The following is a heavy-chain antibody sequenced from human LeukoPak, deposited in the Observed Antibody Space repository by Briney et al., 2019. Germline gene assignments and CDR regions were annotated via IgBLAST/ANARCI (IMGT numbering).Heavy chain of an antibody. V-gene: IGHV1-24*01. CDR2: VGHEDGTT. D-gene: IGHD3-22*01. Sequence: ASVRVSCTVSGSTLSKISIDWVRQAPGKGPEWMGSVGHEDGTTIHAQKFRGRFNMTVDTATDTAYMEMSSLMSEDTAIYYCATGAIVFDYWGQGTLVTVSS. J-gene: IGHJ4*02. CDR3: ATGAIVFDY. CDR1: GSTLSKIS.